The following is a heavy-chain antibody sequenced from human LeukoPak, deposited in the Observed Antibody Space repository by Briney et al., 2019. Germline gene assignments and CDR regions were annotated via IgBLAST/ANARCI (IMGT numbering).Heavy chain of an antibody. Sequence: ASVKVSCKVSGYTLTELSMHWVRQAPGKGLEWMGGFDPEDGETIYAQKFQGRVTMTEDTSTDTAYMELSSLRSEDTAVYYCATNVIVAAGSDYYYYYGMDVWGKGTTVTVSS. CDR1: GYTLTELS. V-gene: IGHV1-24*01. CDR3: ATNVIVAAGSDYYYYYGMDV. J-gene: IGHJ6*04. D-gene: IGHD6-13*01. CDR2: FDPEDGET.